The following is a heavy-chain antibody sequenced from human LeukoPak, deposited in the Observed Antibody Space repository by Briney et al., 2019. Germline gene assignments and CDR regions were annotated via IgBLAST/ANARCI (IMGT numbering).Heavy chain of an antibody. J-gene: IGHJ4*02. D-gene: IGHD3-16*01. CDR2: ISGSGGRK. Sequence: GGSLRLSCAASGFTFSSYAMSWVGQAPEKGVEWVSAISGSGGRKYYADSVKGRFTISRDNSRDTLYLQMNSLRAEDTAVYYCAKGYYDYVWGSYYFDYWGQGTLVTVSS. CDR3: AKGYYDYVWGSYYFDY. V-gene: IGHV3-23*01. CDR1: GFTFSSYA.